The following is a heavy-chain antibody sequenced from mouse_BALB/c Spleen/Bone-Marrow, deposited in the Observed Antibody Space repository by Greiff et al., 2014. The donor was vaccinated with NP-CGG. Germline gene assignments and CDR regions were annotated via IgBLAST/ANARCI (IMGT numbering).Heavy chain of an antibody. Sequence: VQLQQSGAELARPGASVKLSCEASGYTFTDYYMNWVKQRTGQGLEWIGEIYPGSGNTYYNEKFRGKATLTADKSSSTVYMQLSSLTSEDSAVYFCAREEVRRLAWFAYWGQGTLVTVSA. CDR2: IYPGSGNT. CDR3: AREEVRRLAWFAY. CDR1: GYTFTDYY. V-gene: IGHV1-77*01. J-gene: IGHJ3*01.